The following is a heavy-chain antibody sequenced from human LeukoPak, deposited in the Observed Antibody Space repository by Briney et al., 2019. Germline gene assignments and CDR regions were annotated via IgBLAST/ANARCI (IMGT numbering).Heavy chain of an antibody. J-gene: IGHJ4*02. D-gene: IGHD6-13*01. Sequence: GESLKISCKGSGYSFTTYWIGWVRQMPGKGLEWVGIIFPGDSDTRYSPSFQGQVTISADKSNSTAYLHWSSLKASDTAMYYCVRRASYSSRWSHYFDSWGQGTLVTVSS. V-gene: IGHV5-51*01. CDR1: GYSFTTYW. CDR3: VRRASYSSRWSHYFDS. CDR2: IFPGDSDT.